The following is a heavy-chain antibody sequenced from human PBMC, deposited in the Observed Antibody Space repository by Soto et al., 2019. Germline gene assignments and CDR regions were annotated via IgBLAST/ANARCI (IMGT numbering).Heavy chain of an antibody. Sequence: SGPTLVNPTQTLTLTCTFSGFSLSTSGVGVGWIRQPPGKALEWLALIYWDDDKRYSPSLKSRLTITKDTSKNQVVLTMTNMDPVDTATYYCANESYGGNSAGLDYWGQGTPVTVSS. D-gene: IGHD4-17*01. CDR1: GFSLSTSGVG. V-gene: IGHV2-5*02. J-gene: IGHJ4*02. CDR2: IYWDDDK. CDR3: ANESYGGNSAGLDY.